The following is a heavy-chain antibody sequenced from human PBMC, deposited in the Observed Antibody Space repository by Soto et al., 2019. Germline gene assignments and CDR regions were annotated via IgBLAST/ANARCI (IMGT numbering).Heavy chain of an antibody. J-gene: IGHJ4*02. CDR1: GFTFSTYA. CDR2: VSASGLNT. Sequence: VGSLRLSCAASGFTFSTYAMAWVRQAPGKGLEWVSGVSASGLNTDYADPVKGRFYISRDNSKNTVSLHMNSLRAEDTALYYCAKDRTRRTSGYFLDYWGQGTPVTVSS. CDR3: AKDRTRRTSGYFLDY. D-gene: IGHD5-18*01. V-gene: IGHV3-23*01.